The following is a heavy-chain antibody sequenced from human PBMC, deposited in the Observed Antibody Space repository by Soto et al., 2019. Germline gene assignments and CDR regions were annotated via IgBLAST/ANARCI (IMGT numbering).Heavy chain of an antibody. CDR1: GFTFSSYA. CDR3: ARAPYSTVVTPPFDY. D-gene: IGHD4-17*01. Sequence: QVQLVESGGGVVQPGRSLRLSCAASGFTFSSYAMHWVRQAPGKGLEWVAVISYDGSNKYYADSVKGRFTISRDNSKNTLYLQMNSLRAEDTAVYYCARAPYSTVVTPPFDYWGQGTLVTVSS. CDR2: ISYDGSNK. V-gene: IGHV3-30-3*01. J-gene: IGHJ4*02.